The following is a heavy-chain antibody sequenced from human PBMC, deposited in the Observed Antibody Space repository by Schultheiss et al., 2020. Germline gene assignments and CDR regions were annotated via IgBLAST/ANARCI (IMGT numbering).Heavy chain of an antibody. CDR3: ARETTVVQGGHYYYGMDV. CDR2: ISSSGSTI. CDR1: GFTFSDYY. J-gene: IGHJ6*02. D-gene: IGHD4-23*01. Sequence: WGSLRLSCAASGFTFSDYYMSWIRQAPGKGLEWVSYISSSGSTIYYADSVKGRFTISRDNAKNSLYLQMNSLRAEDTAVYYCARETTVVQGGHYYYGMDVWGQGTTVTVSS. V-gene: IGHV3-11*01.